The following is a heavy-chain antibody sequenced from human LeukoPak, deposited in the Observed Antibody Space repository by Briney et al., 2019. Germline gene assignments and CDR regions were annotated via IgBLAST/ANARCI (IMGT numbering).Heavy chain of an antibody. CDR3: ARGGCGDSAAPFDD. J-gene: IGHJ4*02. Sequence: ASVKVSCKASGYTFTGYYIHWVRQAPGQGLEWMGMINPSAGSTRYAQKFQGRVTMTTDTSTSTVYMELSSLRSEDTAVYYCARGGCGDSAAPFDDWGQGTLVPVSS. D-gene: IGHD2-21*02. CDR2: INPSAGST. CDR1: GYTFTGYY. V-gene: IGHV1-46*01.